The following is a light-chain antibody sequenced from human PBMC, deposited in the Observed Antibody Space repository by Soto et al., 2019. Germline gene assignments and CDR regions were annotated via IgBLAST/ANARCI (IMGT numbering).Light chain of an antibody. CDR2: KTS. Sequence: DIQLTQSPSTLSASVGDRVTITCRASQSISSWLAWYQQKPWKAPKFFIYKTSNLESGVPSRFSGSGSGTEFTLTISSLQPDDFATYYCQYYNNYCWTFGQGTKVEIK. CDR1: QSISSW. J-gene: IGKJ1*01. CDR3: QYYNNYCWT. V-gene: IGKV1-5*03.